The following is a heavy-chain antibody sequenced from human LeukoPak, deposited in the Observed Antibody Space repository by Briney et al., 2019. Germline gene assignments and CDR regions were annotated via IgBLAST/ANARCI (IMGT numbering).Heavy chain of an antibody. CDR3: ASSICGVVQTPYYYYYMDV. D-gene: IGHD3-3*01. V-gene: IGHV1-69*05. CDR2: IFPICGTA. Sequence: SVKVSCKASGGTFSSYAISWVRQAPGQGLEWMGRIFPICGTANYAQKFQGRVTITTDESTSTAYMELSSLRSEDTAVYYCASSICGVVQTPYYYYYMDVWGKGTTVTVSS. J-gene: IGHJ6*03. CDR1: GGTFSSYA.